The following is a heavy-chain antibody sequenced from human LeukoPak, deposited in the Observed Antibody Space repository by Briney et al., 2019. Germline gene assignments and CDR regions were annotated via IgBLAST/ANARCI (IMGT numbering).Heavy chain of an antibody. CDR3: ARLTTTVTTPFDY. Sequence: GGSLRLSCAASGFTFSIYNMNWVRQAPGKGLEWVSSISSSSSYIYYADSVKGRFTISRDNAKNSLYLQMNSLRAEDTAVYYCARLTTTVTTPFDYWDQGTLVTVSS. J-gene: IGHJ4*02. CDR1: GFTFSIYN. CDR2: ISSSSSYI. D-gene: IGHD4-17*01. V-gene: IGHV3-21*01.